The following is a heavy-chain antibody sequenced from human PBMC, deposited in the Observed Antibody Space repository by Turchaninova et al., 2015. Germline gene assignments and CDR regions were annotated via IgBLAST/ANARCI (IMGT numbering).Heavy chain of an antibody. CDR2: IYHSGNT. Sequence: VPLEESGPGLDRPMVNPSGSRSVPGGVSGGSIRSSKWCTWGPQAPEKGLEWIGEIYHSGNTNYNPSLSSRVTISVDKSKNQFSLKLTSVTAADTAVYYCARDFRYRNSRHNWFDPWGQGSLVNV. J-gene: IGHJ5*02. CDR3: ARDFRYRNSRHNWFDP. V-gene: IGHV4-4*02. CDR1: GGSIRSSKW. D-gene: IGHD4-11*01.